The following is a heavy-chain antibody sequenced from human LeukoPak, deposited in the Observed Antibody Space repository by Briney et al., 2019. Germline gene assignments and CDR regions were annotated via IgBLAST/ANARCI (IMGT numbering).Heavy chain of an antibody. CDR2: IYTSGST. V-gene: IGHV4-4*07. CDR1: GGSISSYY. Sequence: SETLSLTCTVSGGSISSYYWSWIRQPAGKRLEWIGRIYTSGSTNYNPSLKSRVTMSVDTSKNQFSLKLSSVTPADTAVYYCARVSRAYSSSWRHFDYWGQGTLVTVSS. CDR3: ARVSRAYSSSWRHFDY. D-gene: IGHD6-13*01. J-gene: IGHJ4*02.